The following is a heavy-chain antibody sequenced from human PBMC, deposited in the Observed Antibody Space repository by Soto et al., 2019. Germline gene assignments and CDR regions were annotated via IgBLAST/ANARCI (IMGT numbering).Heavy chain of an antibody. CDR2: VIPVSGTP. CDR1: GGTFSNYA. D-gene: IGHD1-26*01. CDR3: ARDRGSGSYYSVSDYWDFEL. Sequence: QVQLVQSGAEVKKPGSSVKVSCKASGGTFSNYAICWVRQAPGQGLEWMGGVIPVSGTPKYAQKFQDRVLITADKSTSKAYMELTSLTSEDTAVYFCARDRGSGSYYSVSDYWDFELWGRGTLVTVSS. V-gene: IGHV1-69*06. J-gene: IGHJ2*01.